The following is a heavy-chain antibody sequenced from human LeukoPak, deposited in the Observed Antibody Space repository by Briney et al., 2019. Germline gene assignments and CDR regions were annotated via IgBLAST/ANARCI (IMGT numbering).Heavy chain of an antibody. CDR3: ARISGWTDYYYGMDV. D-gene: IGHD6-19*01. V-gene: IGHV4-59*08. CDR2: IYYSGST. Sequence: RPSETLSLTCTVSGGSISSYYWSWIRQPPGKGLEWIGYIYYSGSTNYNPSLKSRVTISVDTSKNQFSLKLSSVTAADTAVYYCARISGWTDYYYGMDVWGQGTTVTVSS. CDR1: GGSISSYY. J-gene: IGHJ6*02.